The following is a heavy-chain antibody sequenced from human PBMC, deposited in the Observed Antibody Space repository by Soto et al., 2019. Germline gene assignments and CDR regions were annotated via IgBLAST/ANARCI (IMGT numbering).Heavy chain of an antibody. J-gene: IGHJ4*02. D-gene: IGHD4-17*01. CDR3: AKEGDYGDYDY. CDR2: ISYDGSNK. Sequence: QVQLVESGGGVVQPGRSLRLSCAASGFTFSSYGMHWVRQAPGKGLEWVAVISYDGSNKYYADSVKGRFTISRDNSKNTLYLQMNSLRAEDTAVYYCAKEGDYGDYDYWGQGTLVTVSS. CDR1: GFTFSSYG. V-gene: IGHV3-30*18.